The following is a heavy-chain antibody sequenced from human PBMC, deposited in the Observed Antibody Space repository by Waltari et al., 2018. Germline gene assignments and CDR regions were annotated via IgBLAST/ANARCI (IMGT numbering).Heavy chain of an antibody. CDR3: ARGPEGSGSYYNDY. CDR1: GGSFSGYY. Sequence: QVQLQQWGAGLLKPSETLSLTCAVYGGSFSGYYWSWIRQPPGKGLEWIGEINHSGSTNYNPSLKSRVTISVDTSKNQFSLKLSSVTAADTAVYYCARGPEGSGSYYNDYWGQGTLVTVSS. CDR2: INHSGST. V-gene: IGHV4-34*01. J-gene: IGHJ4*02. D-gene: IGHD3-10*01.